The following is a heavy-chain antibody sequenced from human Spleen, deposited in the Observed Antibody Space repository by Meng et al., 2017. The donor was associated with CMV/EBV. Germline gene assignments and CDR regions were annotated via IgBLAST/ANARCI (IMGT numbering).Heavy chain of an antibody. Sequence: SETLSLTCTVSGVSMSGYYWSWIRQPPGKGLEWIGYVYYTGSANYNPSLKSRVTISVDTSKSQFSLKLSSVTAADTAVYYCAKETSISVAAPNAFDIWGQGTMVTVSS. J-gene: IGHJ3*02. D-gene: IGHD6-19*01. CDR2: VYYTGSA. V-gene: IGHV4-59*01. CDR3: AKETSISVAAPNAFDI. CDR1: GVSMSGYY.